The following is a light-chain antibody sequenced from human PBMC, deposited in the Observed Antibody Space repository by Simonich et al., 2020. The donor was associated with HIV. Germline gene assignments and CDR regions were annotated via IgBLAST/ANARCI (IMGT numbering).Light chain of an antibody. V-gene: IGKV4-1*01. CDR3: QQYYSTPYT. J-gene: IGKJ2*01. CDR2: WAS. Sequence: DIVMTQSPDSLAVSLGERATINCKSSQSVLSSSNNKNSLVWYQQKPGQPPKLLIYWASPRESGVPDRFSGSGSGTDFTLTISSLQAEDVAVYYCQQYYSTPYTFGQGTKLEIK. CDR1: QSVLSSSNNKNS.